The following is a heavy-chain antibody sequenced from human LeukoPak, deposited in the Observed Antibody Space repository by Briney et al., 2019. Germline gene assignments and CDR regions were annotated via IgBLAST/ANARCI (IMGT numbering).Heavy chain of an antibody. CDR1: GGSISSGSYY. V-gene: IGHV4-61*02. CDR2: IYTSGST. J-gene: IGHJ4*02. CDR3: ARERGGSYYFDY. D-gene: IGHD1-26*01. Sequence: PSQTLSLTCTVSGGSISSGSYYWSWLRQPAGKGLEWIGRIYTSGSTNYNPSLKSRVTISVDTSKNQFSLKLSSVTAADTAVYYCARERGGSYYFDYWGQGTLVTVSS.